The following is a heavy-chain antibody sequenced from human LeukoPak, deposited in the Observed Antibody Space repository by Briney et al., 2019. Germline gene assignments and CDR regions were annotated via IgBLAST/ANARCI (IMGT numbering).Heavy chain of an antibody. CDR2: IYYSGST. CDR3: ARVSSSPYNWFDP. D-gene: IGHD6-6*01. Sequence: PPQTLSLTCTVSGGSISSGGYYWSWIRQHPGKGLEWIGYIYYSGSTHYNPSLKSRVTISVDTSKNQFSLKLSSVTAADTAVYYCARVSSSPYNWFDPWGQGTLVTVSS. J-gene: IGHJ5*02. CDR1: GGSISSGGYY. V-gene: IGHV4-31*03.